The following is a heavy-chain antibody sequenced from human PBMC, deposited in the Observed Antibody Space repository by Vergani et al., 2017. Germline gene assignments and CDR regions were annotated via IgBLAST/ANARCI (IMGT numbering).Heavy chain of an antibody. D-gene: IGHD3-9*01. V-gene: IGHV4-39*01. CDR2: IYYSGST. CDR1: GDSISQSSYY. Sequence: QLQLQESGPGLVKPSETLSLTCTVSGDSISQSSYYWGWIRQPPGKGLEWIGSIYYSGSTSYNPSLKSRVTISVDTSKNQFSLKLRSVTAADTAVYYCARVVSYFDILAGYYKGPRYFVHYWGQGTRVTVSS. J-gene: IGHJ4*02. CDR3: ARVVSYFDILAGYYKGPRYFVHY.